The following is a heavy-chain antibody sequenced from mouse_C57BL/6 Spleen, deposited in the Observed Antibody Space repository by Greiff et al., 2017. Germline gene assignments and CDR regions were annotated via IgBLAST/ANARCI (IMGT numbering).Heavy chain of an antibody. CDR2: IYPRDGST. V-gene: IGHV1-85*01. D-gene: IGHD1-1*01. J-gene: IGHJ4*01. Sequence: QVQLQQSGPELVKPGASVKLSCKASGYTFTSYDINWVKQRPGQGLEWIGWIYPRDGSTKYNEKFKGKATLTVDTSSSTAYMELHSLTSEDSAVYFCAREGITTVVATDYYAMDYWGQGTSVTVSS. CDR3: AREGITTVVATDYYAMDY. CDR1: GYTFTSYD.